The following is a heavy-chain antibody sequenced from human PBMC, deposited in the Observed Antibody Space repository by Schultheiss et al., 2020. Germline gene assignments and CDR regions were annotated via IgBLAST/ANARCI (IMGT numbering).Heavy chain of an antibody. CDR3: ARDSSQTDLGSSCAVWCNDAFDI. CDR1: GGYISSGDYY. J-gene: IGHJ3*02. V-gene: IGHV4-30-4*02. Sequence: SETLSLTCTVSGGYISSGDYYWSWIRQPPGKGLEWSGYIYYSGSTYYNPSLKSRVTISVDTSKNQFSLKLSSVTAADTAVYYCARDSSQTDLGSSCAVWCNDAFDIWGQGTMVTVSS. D-gene: IGHD6-13*01. CDR2: IYYSGST.